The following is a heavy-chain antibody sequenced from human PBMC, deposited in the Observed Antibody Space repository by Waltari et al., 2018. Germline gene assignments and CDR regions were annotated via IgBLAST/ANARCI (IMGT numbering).Heavy chain of an antibody. D-gene: IGHD3-22*01. CDR1: GFAFISFE. V-gene: IGHV3-48*03. CDR2: ISTSGSTI. Sequence: EVQLVESGGGLVQPGGSLRLSCAASGFAFISFEINWVRQAPGKGLEWVSYISTSGSTIYYAEPVKGRFTISRDNAKNSLYLQMNSLRSEDTAVYYCARSITMMVVVITSYGMDVWGQGTTVTVSS. J-gene: IGHJ6*02. CDR3: ARSITMMVVVITSYGMDV.